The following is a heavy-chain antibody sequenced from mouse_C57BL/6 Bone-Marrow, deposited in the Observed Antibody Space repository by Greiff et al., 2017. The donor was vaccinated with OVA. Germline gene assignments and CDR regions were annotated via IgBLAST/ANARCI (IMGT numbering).Heavy chain of an antibody. CDR2: IDPSDSYT. J-gene: IGHJ2*01. CDR3: ARTDYYGSSYEDY. D-gene: IGHD1-1*01. Sequence: QVQLQQPGAELVRPGSSVKLSCKASGYTFTSYWMHWVKQRPGQGLEWIGVIDPSDSYTNYNQKFKGKATLTVDTSSSTAYMQLSSLTSEDSAVYYCARTDYYGSSYEDYWGQGTTRTVSS. CDR1: GYTFTSYW. V-gene: IGHV1-59*01.